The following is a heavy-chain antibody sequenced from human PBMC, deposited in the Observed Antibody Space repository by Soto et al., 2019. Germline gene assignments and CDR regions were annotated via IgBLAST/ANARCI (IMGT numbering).Heavy chain of an antibody. D-gene: IGHD3-3*01. V-gene: IGHV1-69*13. Sequence: GASVKVSCKASGGTFSSYAISWVRQAPGQGLEWMGGIIPIFGTANYAQKFQGRVTITADESTSTAYMELSSLRSEDTAVYYCARVRFLEWLLYYYGMDVWGQGTTVTVSS. CDR3: ARVRFLEWLLYYYGMDV. CDR1: GGTFSSYA. CDR2: IIPIFGTA. J-gene: IGHJ6*02.